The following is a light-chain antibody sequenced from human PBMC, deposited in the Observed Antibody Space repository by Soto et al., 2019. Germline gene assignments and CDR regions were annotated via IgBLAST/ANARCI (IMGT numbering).Light chain of an antibody. J-gene: IGKJ5*01. CDR1: QSIGNY. V-gene: IGKV1-39*01. CDR2: AAS. Sequence: DIKMTQSPSSLSATVGDRVTITCRASQSIGNYLNWYQQKPGKAPKLLIYAASSLQSGVPSRFSGSGSGTDFTLTISSLQPEDFATYSCQQTDTTPITFGQGTRLEI. CDR3: QQTDTTPIT.